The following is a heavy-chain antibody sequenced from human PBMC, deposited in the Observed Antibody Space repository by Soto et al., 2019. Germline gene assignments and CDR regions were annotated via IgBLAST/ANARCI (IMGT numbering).Heavy chain of an antibody. Sequence: SETLSLICTVSGGSISSYYWSWIRQPPGKGLEWIGYIYYSGSTNYNPSLKSRVTISVDTSKNQFSLKLSSVTAADTAVYYCARYGSGSSVWFDPWGQGTLVTVSS. CDR1: GGSISSYY. J-gene: IGHJ5*02. V-gene: IGHV4-59*01. CDR2: IYYSGST. D-gene: IGHD3-10*01. CDR3: ARYGSGSSVWFDP.